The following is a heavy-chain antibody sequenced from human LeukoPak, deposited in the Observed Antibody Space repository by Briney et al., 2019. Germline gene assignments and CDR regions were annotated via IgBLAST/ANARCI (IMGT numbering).Heavy chain of an antibody. V-gene: IGHV3-23*01. D-gene: IGHD2-2*01. Sequence: GGPLSLSCAASGSTFSGYAMSWFRQAPGKGLEWFSVIIGSGGSTYYAASVKGRFTISRDNSKNTLYLQMNSLRAEDTAVYYCAKDLFCSSTSCYVSAFDIWGQGTMVTVSS. CDR2: IIGSGGST. CDR1: GSTFSGYA. CDR3: AKDLFCSSTSCYVSAFDI. J-gene: IGHJ3*02.